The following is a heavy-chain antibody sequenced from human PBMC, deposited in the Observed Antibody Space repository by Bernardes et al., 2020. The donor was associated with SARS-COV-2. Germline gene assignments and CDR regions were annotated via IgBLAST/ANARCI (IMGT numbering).Heavy chain of an antibody. D-gene: IGHD3-3*01. J-gene: IGHJ6*02. CDR1: GYTFTDYY. Sequence: ASVKVSCKASGYTFTDYYIHWVRQAPGQGLEWMGWINPNGGGTNYAQNFQGRVIMTRDTSISTAYMELRRLRSDDAAVYYCARDRLVDDFWLSPYGMDVWGQGTTVTVSS. CDR2: INPNGGGT. V-gene: IGHV1-2*02. CDR3: ARDRLVDDFWLSPYGMDV.